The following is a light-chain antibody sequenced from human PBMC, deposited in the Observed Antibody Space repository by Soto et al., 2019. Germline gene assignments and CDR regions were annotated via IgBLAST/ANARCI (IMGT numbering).Light chain of an antibody. CDR3: QQYADSPIT. Sequence: DIQMTQSPSSLAASVGDRVTITCRASQSISSYLNWYQQKPGKAPKLLIYAASSLQSGVPSRFSGSGSGTEFTLAISRVEPEDFAVYFCQQYADSPITFGQGTRLEI. CDR1: QSISSY. CDR2: AAS. J-gene: IGKJ5*01. V-gene: IGKV1-39*01.